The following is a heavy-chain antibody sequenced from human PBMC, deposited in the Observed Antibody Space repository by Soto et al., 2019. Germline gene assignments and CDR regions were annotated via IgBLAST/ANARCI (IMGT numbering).Heavy chain of an antibody. Sequence: EVQLLESGGGLVQPGGSLRLSCAASGFTFSSYAMSWVRQAPGKGLEWVSAISGSGGSTYYADSVKGRFTISRDNSKNTLYLQMNSLRAEDTAVYYCAKFDYYGSGSYRTPGDYGGQGTLVTVSS. CDR1: GFTFSSYA. J-gene: IGHJ4*02. D-gene: IGHD3-10*01. V-gene: IGHV3-23*01. CDR3: AKFDYYGSGSYRTPGDY. CDR2: ISGSGGST.